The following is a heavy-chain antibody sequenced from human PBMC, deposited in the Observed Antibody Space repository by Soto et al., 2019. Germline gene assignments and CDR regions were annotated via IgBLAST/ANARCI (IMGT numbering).Heavy chain of an antibody. CDR1: GFTFSRYW. V-gene: IGHV3-74*01. CDR2: IDSYGSAT. Sequence: PVGSVRLSCAASGFTFSRYWMHWVRQAPGKGLVWVSRIDSYGSATSQVDSVEGRFTISRDNAKNTLYLQMNSLRAEDTAVYYCARGWVEGLSRQPPTDYWGQGTLVTVSS. D-gene: IGHD3-3*01. CDR3: ARGWVEGLSRQPPTDY. J-gene: IGHJ4*02.